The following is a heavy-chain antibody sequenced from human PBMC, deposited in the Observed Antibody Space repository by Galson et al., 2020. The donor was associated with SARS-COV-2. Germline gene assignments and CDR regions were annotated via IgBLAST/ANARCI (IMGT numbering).Heavy chain of an antibody. D-gene: IGHD3-22*01. CDR1: GYTITDYY. CDR3: AKEGPAIMVVVGDGFDI. Sequence: ASVKVSCKTSGYTITDYYMHWVRQAPGQGLEWMGWLNPKNGYTTYAQKFQGRVTMTRDTSITTAFMELSRIRSDDTAVYYCAKEGPAIMVVVGDGFDIWGQGTKVTVSS. V-gene: IGHV1-2*02. CDR2: LNPKNGYT. J-gene: IGHJ3*02.